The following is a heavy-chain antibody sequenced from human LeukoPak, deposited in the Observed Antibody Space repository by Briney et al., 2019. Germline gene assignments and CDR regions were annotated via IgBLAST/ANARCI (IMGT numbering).Heavy chain of an antibody. D-gene: IGHD6-6*01. J-gene: IGHJ3*01. Sequence: GGSLRLSCTASDFPFNPYTMHWVRRAPGKGLEWISYINGNSDTIYYADSVEGRFTISRDNAKKSLYLQMRSLRAEDTALYYCTRDSAVVAFDVWGQGTLVSVSS. CDR2: INGNSDTI. CDR3: TRDSAVVAFDV. CDR1: DFPFNPYT. V-gene: IGHV3-48*04.